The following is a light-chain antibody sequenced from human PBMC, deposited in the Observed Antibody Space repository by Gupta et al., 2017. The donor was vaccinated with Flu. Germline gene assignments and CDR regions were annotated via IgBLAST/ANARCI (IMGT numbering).Light chain of an antibody. V-gene: IGKV3-15*01. CDR3: QQYSDWPPYT. Sequence: EIVMTQSPATLSVSPGERATLSCRASQTVSSNLAWYQQKPGQAPRLLIYGASTRATGIPARFRGSGSGTDFTLTISSLQSEDFAVYYCQQYSDWPPYTFGQGTKLEIK. CDR1: QTVSSN. CDR2: GAS. J-gene: IGKJ2*01.